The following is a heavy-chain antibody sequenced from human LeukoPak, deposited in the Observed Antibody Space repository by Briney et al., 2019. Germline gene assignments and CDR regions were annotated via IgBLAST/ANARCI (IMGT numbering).Heavy chain of an antibody. J-gene: IGHJ3*02. CDR2: ISYDGSNK. CDR1: GFTFSSYA. Sequence: GGSLRLSCAASGFTFSSYAMHWVRQAPGKGLEWVAVISYDGSNKYYADSVKGRFTISRDNSKNTLYLQMNSLRAEDTAVYYCARSDAFDIWGQGTMVTVSS. CDR3: ARSDAFDI. V-gene: IGHV3-30-3*01.